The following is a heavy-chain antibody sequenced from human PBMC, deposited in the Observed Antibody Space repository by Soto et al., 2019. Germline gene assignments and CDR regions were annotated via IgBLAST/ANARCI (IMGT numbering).Heavy chain of an antibody. CDR1: GLSFSGYY. D-gene: IGHD6-19*01. J-gene: IGHJ4*02. V-gene: IGHV4-34*01. CDR2: INHSGST. Sequence: SETLSLTCAVYGLSFSGYYWSWIRQPPGKGLEWIGEINHSGSTNYNPSLKSRVTISVDTSKNQFSLKLSSVTAEDTAVYYCAKDLRIAVAGTDYFDSWGQGTLVTVSS. CDR3: AKDLRIAVAGTDYFDS.